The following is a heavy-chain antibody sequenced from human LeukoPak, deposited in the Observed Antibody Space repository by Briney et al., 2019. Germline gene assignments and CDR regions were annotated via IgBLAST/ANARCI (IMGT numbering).Heavy chain of an antibody. J-gene: IGHJ5*02. Sequence: GGTLRLSCVASGFRYSHYGMNWVRQAPGKGLEWVSSISGSSSYIYYADSMKGRFTISRDNGKNSLYLQMNSLRAEDTAVYFCARGSSNVAARNNWFDPWGQGTLVTVSS. CDR1: GFRYSHYG. D-gene: IGHD6-6*01. CDR2: ISGSSSYI. V-gene: IGHV3-21*01. CDR3: ARGSSNVAARNNWFDP.